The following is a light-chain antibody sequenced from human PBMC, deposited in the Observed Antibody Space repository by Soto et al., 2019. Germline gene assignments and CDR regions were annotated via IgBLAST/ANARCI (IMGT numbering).Light chain of an antibody. V-gene: IGKV3-20*01. J-gene: IGKJ2*01. Sequence: EIVLTQSPGTLSLSPGERASLSCRASQSVSSRSLAWYQQKPGQAPRLLIFGASSSAPGIPDRFSGSGSGTDFTLTVTRLEPEDFAVYYCQQYGGSPPSTFGQGTKLEIK. CDR2: GAS. CDR1: QSVSSRS. CDR3: QQYGGSPPST.